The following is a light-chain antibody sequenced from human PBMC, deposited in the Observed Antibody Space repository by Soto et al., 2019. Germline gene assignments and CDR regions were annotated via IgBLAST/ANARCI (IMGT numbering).Light chain of an antibody. CDR1: QSVSSY. Sequence: EIVLTQSPGTLSLSPGEIATLYCSASQSVSSYLLWYQQKPGQAPRLLIYDASNRASGIPARFSGSGSGTDFTLTISSLEPEDFAVYYCQQRSNWPPTFGQGTRLEIK. V-gene: IGKV3-11*01. CDR2: DAS. CDR3: QQRSNWPPT. J-gene: IGKJ5*01.